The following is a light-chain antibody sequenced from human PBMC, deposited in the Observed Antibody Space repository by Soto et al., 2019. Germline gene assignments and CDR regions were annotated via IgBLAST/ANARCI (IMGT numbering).Light chain of an antibody. CDR3: QQYNSYSPWT. V-gene: IGKV1-5*01. CDR1: QGINSW. CDR2: DAS. J-gene: IGKJ1*01. Sequence: DIQMTQSPSTLSASVGDRVTITCRASQGINSWLAWYQQKPGKAPKLLIYDASNLESGVPSRLSGSGSGTEFTLTISSLQPDDFATYYCQQYNSYSPWTFGQGTKVEIK.